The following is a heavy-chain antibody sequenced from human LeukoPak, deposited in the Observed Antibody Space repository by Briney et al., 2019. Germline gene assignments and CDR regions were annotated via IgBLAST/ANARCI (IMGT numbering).Heavy chain of an antibody. J-gene: IGHJ4*02. CDR2: INHSGST. CDR3: ASKGDSSGYYYFDY. V-gene: IGHV4-34*01. Sequence: SETLSLTCAVYGGSFSGYYWSWIRQPPGKGLEWIGEINHSGSTNYNPSLKSRVTRSVDTSKNQFSLKLSSVTAADTAVYYCASKGDSSGYYYFDYWGQGTLVTVSS. D-gene: IGHD3-22*01. CDR1: GGSFSGYY.